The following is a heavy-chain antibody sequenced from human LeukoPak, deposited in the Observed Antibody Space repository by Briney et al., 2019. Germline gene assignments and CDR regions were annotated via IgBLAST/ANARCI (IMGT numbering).Heavy chain of an antibody. Sequence: ASVKVSCKASGYTFTRNYIHWVRHAPGQGLEWMGIIDPSGGSAGCAQNLQGRVTMTRDTSTSTVYMELSSLRSEDTTVYYCAKETPNAYYLDYWGQGTLVTVSS. V-gene: IGHV1-46*04. CDR1: GYTFTRNY. CDR3: AKETPNAYYLDY. J-gene: IGHJ4*02. CDR2: IDPSGGSA.